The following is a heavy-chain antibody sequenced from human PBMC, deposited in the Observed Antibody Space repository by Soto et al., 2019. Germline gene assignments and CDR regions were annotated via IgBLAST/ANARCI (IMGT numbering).Heavy chain of an antibody. D-gene: IGHD4-17*01. CDR2: MNPNSGNT. Sequence: QVQLVQSGAEVKKPGASVKVSCKASGYTFTRYDINWVRQATGQGLEWMGWMNPNSGNTGYAQKLQGRVTMTRNTSLSTGYMELSSLRSEDTAGYYCARTIYGDNVDYSGQGALVTVSS. V-gene: IGHV1-8*01. CDR3: ARTIYGDNVDY. J-gene: IGHJ4*02. CDR1: GYTFTRYD.